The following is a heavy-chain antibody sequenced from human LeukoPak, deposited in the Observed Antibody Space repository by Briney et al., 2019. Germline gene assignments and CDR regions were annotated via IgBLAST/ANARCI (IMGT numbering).Heavy chain of an antibody. CDR2: MYPGNSDT. CDR1: GYSFTSYW. CDR3: ARQGISPGSWYYSDY. D-gene: IGHD6-13*01. V-gene: IGHV5-51*01. Sequence: GESLKISCKGSGYSFTSYWIGWVRQMPGKGLGWVGIMYPGNSDTRYSPSFQGQVTISADKSITTAYLQWSSLKASDTAMYYCARQGISPGSWYYSDYWGQGTLVTVSS. J-gene: IGHJ4*02.